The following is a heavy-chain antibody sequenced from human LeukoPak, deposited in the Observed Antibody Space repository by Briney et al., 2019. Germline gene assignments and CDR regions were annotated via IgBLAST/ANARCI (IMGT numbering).Heavy chain of an antibody. D-gene: IGHD6-13*01. V-gene: IGHV3-7*01. CDR1: GFTFSSYA. CDR3: ASLTYRSSWPYYYGMGV. CDR2: IKQDGSEK. Sequence: GRSLRLSCAASGFTFSSYAMHWVRQAPGKGLEWVANIKQDGSEKYYVDSVKGRFTISRDNAKNSLYLQMNSLRAEDTAVYYCASLTYRSSWPYYYGMGVWGQGTTVTVSS. J-gene: IGHJ6*02.